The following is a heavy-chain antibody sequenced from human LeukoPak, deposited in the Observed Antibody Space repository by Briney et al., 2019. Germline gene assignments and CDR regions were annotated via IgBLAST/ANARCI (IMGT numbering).Heavy chain of an antibody. CDR3: ARGSDTVVTYYYYYYMDV. D-gene: IGHD4-23*01. CDR1: GYTFTGYY. CDR2: INPNSGGT. J-gene: IGHJ6*03. V-gene: IGHV1-2*02. Sequence: ASVKVSCKASGYTFTGYYMHWVRQAPGQGLEWMGWINPNSGGTNYAQKFQGRVTITRNTSISTAYMELSSLRSEDTAVHYCARGSDTVVTYYYYYYMDVWGKGTTVTVSS.